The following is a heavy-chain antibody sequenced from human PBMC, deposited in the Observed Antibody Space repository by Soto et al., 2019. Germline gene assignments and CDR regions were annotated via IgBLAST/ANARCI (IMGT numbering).Heavy chain of an antibody. CDR1: GFTFSSYS. J-gene: IGHJ3*02. D-gene: IGHD1-26*01. CDR3: AREQWELPSDAFDI. V-gene: IGHV3-48*02. Sequence: EVQLVESGGGLVQPGGSLRLSCAASGFTFSSYSMNWVRQAPGKGLEWVSYISSSSSTIYYADSVKGRFTISRDNAKNSLYLQMNSLRDEDTAVYYCAREQWELPSDAFDIWGHGTMVTVSS. CDR2: ISSSSSTI.